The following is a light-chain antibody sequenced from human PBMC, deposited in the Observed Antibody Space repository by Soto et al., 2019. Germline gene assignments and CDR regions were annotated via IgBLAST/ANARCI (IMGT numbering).Light chain of an antibody. CDR2: GGS. Sequence: DIQMTQSPSSLSASVGDRVTITCRASQSINTWLAWYQQKPGKAPKLLIHGGSILQSGVPPRFSGGGGGTDFTLTISSLQPEDFATYYCQQYYSYPITFGQGTRLEIK. V-gene: IGKV1-5*01. J-gene: IGKJ5*01. CDR3: QQYYSYPIT. CDR1: QSINTW.